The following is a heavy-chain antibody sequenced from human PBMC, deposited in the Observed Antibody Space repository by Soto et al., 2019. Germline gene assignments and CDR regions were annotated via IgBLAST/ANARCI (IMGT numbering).Heavy chain of an antibody. J-gene: IGHJ5*02. CDR1: GYTFTNYY. Sequence: ASVNVSCKSSGYTFTNYYINWVRQAPGQGLEWMGWISAYNGDTNYAQKLQGRVTMTTDTSTSTAYMELRSLRSDDTAVYYCARSGLPDPVVVVGHTPFDPWGQGTLVTVSS. CDR3: ARSGLPDPVVVVGHTPFDP. D-gene: IGHD2-15*01. CDR2: ISAYNGDT. V-gene: IGHV1-18*01.